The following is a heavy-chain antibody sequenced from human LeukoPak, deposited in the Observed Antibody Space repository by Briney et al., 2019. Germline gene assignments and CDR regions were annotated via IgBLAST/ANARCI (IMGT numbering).Heavy chain of an antibody. Sequence: PGGSLRLSCAASGFTFSSHWMNWVRQASGKGLEWVSAISSSGGTTYYADSVKGRFTISRDNSKNTLYLQMNSLRAEDTAVYYCATGLLPKVYDFWTDWGQGTLVTVSS. CDR3: ATGLLPKVYDFWTD. D-gene: IGHD3-3*01. CDR1: GFTFSSHW. V-gene: IGHV3-23*01. CDR2: ISSSGGTT. J-gene: IGHJ4*02.